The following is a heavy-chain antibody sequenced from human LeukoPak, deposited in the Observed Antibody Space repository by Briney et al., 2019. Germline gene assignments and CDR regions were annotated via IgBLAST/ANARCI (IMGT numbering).Heavy chain of an antibody. CDR3: ARGGGLYCSCTSCSND. Sequence: PSETLSLTCAVYGGSFSGYYWSWIRQPPGKGLEWIGEINHSGSTNYNPSLKSRVTISVDTSKNQFSLKLSSVTAADTAVYYCARGGGLYCSCTSCSNDWGQGTLVTVSS. D-gene: IGHD2-2*01. CDR1: GGSFSGYY. J-gene: IGHJ4*02. CDR2: INHSGST. V-gene: IGHV4-34*01.